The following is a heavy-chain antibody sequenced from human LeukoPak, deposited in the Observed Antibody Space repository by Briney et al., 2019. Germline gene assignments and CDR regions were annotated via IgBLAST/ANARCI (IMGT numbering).Heavy chain of an antibody. CDR3: AFYGSGNYYYYYYYMDV. J-gene: IGHJ6*03. CDR2: IIPIFGTA. CDR1: GYTFTGYY. Sequence: ASVKVSCKASGYTFTGYYMHWVRQAPGQGLEWMGGIIPIFGTANYAQKFQGRVTITADKSTSTAYMELSSLRSEDTAVYYCAFYGSGNYYYYYYYMDVWGKGTTVTVSS. V-gene: IGHV1-69*06. D-gene: IGHD3-10*01.